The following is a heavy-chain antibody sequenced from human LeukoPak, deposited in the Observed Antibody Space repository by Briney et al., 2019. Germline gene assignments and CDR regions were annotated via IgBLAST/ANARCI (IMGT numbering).Heavy chain of an antibody. Sequence: GGSLRLSCAASGFTFSIYWMSWVRQAPGKGLEWVATMKGDGSVTHFLDSVEGRFTISRDNAKNSLYLQMNSLRAEDTAVYYCARWDAYCSGGRCYSGDFTFDIWGQGTMVTVSS. CDR1: GFTFSIYW. CDR2: MKGDGSVT. CDR3: ARWDAYCSGGRCYSGDFTFDI. D-gene: IGHD2-15*01. V-gene: IGHV3-7*01. J-gene: IGHJ3*02.